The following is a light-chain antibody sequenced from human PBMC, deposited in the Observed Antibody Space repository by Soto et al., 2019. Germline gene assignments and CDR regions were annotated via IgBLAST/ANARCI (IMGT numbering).Light chain of an antibody. V-gene: IGKV1-5*03. CDR3: QQYNSYRA. CDR2: KAS. J-gene: IGKJ1*01. Sequence: IQMTQSPSTLSASVGDRVTITCRASQSISSWLAWYQQKPGKAPKLLIYKASNLQSGVPSRFSGSGSGTEFTLTISSLQLDDFATYYCQQYNSYRAFGQGTKVEIK. CDR1: QSISSW.